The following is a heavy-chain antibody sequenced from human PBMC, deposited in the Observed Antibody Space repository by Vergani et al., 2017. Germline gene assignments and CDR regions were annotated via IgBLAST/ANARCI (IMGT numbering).Heavy chain of an antibody. J-gene: IGHJ4*02. CDR2: ISSSSSYI. V-gene: IGHV3-21*01. CDR3: AGDAHYYDSGGDY. D-gene: IGHD3-22*01. Sequence: EVQLVESGGGLVKPGGSLRLSCAASGFTFSSYSMNWVRQAPGKGLEWVSSISSSSSYIYYADSVKGRFTISRDNAKNSLYLQMNSLRAEDTAVYYCAGDAHYYDSGGDYWGQGTLVTVSS. CDR1: GFTFSSYS.